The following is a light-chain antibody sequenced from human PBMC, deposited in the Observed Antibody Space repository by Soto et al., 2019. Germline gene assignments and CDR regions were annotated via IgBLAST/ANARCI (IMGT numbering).Light chain of an antibody. CDR2: KAS. Sequence: DIQMTQSPSTLSASVGDRVTITCRASQSIGSWLAWYQQKPGKAPKLLIYKASSLESGVPSRFSGSGSGTEFTLTISSLLHDDFASYYCQQYGSYSPWTFGQGTKVEIK. V-gene: IGKV1-5*03. CDR1: QSIGSW. CDR3: QQYGSYSPWT. J-gene: IGKJ1*01.